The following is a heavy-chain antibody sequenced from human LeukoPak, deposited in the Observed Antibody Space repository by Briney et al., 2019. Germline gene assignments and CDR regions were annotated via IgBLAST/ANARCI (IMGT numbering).Heavy chain of an antibody. CDR1: GGTFSSYA. CDR2: IIPIFGTA. V-gene: IGHV1-69*13. J-gene: IGHJ6*02. CDR3: AALRFLEWLPPSASYYYGMDV. Sequence: SVKVSCKASGGTFSSYAISWVRQAPGQGLEWMGGIIPIFGTANYAQKFQGRVTITADESTSTAYMELSSLRSEDTAVYYCAALRFLEWLPPSASYYYGMDVWGQGTTVTVS. D-gene: IGHD3-3*01.